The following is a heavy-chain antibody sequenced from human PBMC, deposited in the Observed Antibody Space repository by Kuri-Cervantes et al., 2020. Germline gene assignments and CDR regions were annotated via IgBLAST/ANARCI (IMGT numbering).Heavy chain of an antibody. J-gene: IGHJ4*02. Sequence: APVKVSCKASGYTFTSYGISWVRQAPGQGLEWMGWISAYNGNTNYAQKLQGRVTMTTDTSTSTTYMELRSLRSDDTAVYYCARDEPHYYDSSGYYFDWGQGTLVTVSS. V-gene: IGHV1-18*01. CDR1: GYTFTSYG. CDR3: ARDEPHYYDSSGYYFD. CDR2: ISAYNGNT. D-gene: IGHD3-22*01.